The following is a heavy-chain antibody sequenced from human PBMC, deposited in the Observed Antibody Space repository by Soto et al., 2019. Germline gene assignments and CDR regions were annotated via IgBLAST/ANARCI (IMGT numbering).Heavy chain of an antibody. CDR1: GYTLTELS. CDR2: FDSEDGET. J-gene: IGHJ5*02. Sequence: GASVKVSCKVSGYTLTELSMHWVRQAPGKGLEWMGGFDSEDGETIYAQKFQGRVTMTEDTSTDTAYMELGSLTSEDTAVYYCATKYFDFCSVYRSVIPCFDPWRHGALVS. CDR3: ATKYFDFCSVYRSVIPCFDP. V-gene: IGHV1-24*01. D-gene: IGHD3-3*01.